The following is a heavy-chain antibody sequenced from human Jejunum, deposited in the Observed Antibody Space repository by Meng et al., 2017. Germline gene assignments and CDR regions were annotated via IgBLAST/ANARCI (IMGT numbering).Heavy chain of an antibody. CDR1: GFTFSAFW. Sequence: VHLVESGGGLVQPGGSLGLSCAAPGFTFSAFWMHWVRQVPGKGLLWVARVNSDGSFPAYADSVKGRFTISRDNAENTVYLQMNTLRAEDTGVYFCAREDPHTGWFDPWGRGTLVTVSS. J-gene: IGHJ5*02. CDR2: VNSDGSFP. CDR3: AREDPHTGWFDP. D-gene: IGHD3-10*01. V-gene: IGHV3-74*01.